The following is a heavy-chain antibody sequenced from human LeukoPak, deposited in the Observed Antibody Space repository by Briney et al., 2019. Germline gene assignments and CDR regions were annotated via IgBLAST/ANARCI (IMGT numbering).Heavy chain of an antibody. Sequence: PSEILSLTCTVSGGSISSSSYYWGWIRQPPGKGLEWIGSIYYSGSTYYNPSLKSRVTISVDTSKNQFSLKLSSVTAADTAVYYCARAISSGWSNYFDYWGQGTLVTVSS. D-gene: IGHD6-19*01. CDR1: GGSISSSSYY. J-gene: IGHJ4*02. CDR3: ARAISSGWSNYFDY. CDR2: IYYSGST. V-gene: IGHV4-39*07.